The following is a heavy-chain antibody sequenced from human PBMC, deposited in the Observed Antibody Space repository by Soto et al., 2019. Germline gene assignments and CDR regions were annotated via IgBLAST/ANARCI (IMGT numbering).Heavy chain of an antibody. CDR3: VTGDHLVR. Sequence: ASVKVSCKTSGYTFTGYYLNWVRQAPGRGHECVGWINPKTGDTNNAQKFQGRVTMTTDTSISTGYMELSGLKSDDTAVYYCVTGDHLVRWGQGTRVTVSS. CDR2: INPKTGDT. J-gene: IGHJ4*02. D-gene: IGHD6-6*01. CDR1: GYTFTGYY. V-gene: IGHV1-2*02.